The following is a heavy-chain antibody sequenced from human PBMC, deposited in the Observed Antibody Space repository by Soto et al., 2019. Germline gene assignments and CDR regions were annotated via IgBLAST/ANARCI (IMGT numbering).Heavy chain of an antibody. D-gene: IGHD5-18*01. J-gene: IGHJ4*02. CDR2: ISYDGSNK. V-gene: IGHV3-30*04. Sequence: GGSLRLSCAASGFTFSSYAMHWVHQAPGKGLEWVAVISYDGSNKYYADSVKGRFTISRDNSKNTLYLQMNSLRAEDTAVYYCARDPNGYSYGYFDYWGQGTLVTVSS. CDR3: ARDPNGYSYGYFDY. CDR1: GFTFSSYA.